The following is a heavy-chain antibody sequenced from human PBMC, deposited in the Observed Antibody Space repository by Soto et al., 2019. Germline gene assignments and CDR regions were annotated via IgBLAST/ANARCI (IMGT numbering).Heavy chain of an antibody. J-gene: IGHJ6*02. D-gene: IGHD2-15*01. V-gene: IGHV3-30-3*01. CDR3: ARDLGDIVVVVASGNYYGMDV. Sequence: QVQLVESGGGVVQPGRSLRLSCAASGFTFSSYAMHWVRQAPGKGLEWVAVISYDGSNKYYADSVKGRFTISRDNSKNTLYLQMNSLRAEDTAVYYCARDLGDIVVVVASGNYYGMDVWGQGTTVTASS. CDR2: ISYDGSNK. CDR1: GFTFSSYA.